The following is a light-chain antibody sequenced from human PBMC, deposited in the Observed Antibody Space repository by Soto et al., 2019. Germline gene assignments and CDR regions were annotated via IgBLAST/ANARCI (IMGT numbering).Light chain of an antibody. J-gene: IGKJ1*01. V-gene: IGKV3-15*01. Sequence: IVLTQSPGTLSLSPWERATLSRRASQSVSSSYLAWYQQKPGQAPRLLIYGASTRAAGIPARFSGSGSGTEFTLTISSLQSEDFAVYYCQQYNNWPQTFGQGTKVDIK. CDR2: GAS. CDR3: QQYNNWPQT. CDR1: QSVSSSY.